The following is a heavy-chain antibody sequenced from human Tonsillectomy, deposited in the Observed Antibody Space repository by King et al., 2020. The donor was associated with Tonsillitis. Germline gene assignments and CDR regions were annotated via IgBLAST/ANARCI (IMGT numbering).Heavy chain of an antibody. CDR2: ISYDGSNT. CDR1: GFTFSSYA. J-gene: IGHJ4*02. V-gene: IGHV3-30*01. Sequence: VQLVESGGGVVQPGRSLRLSCAASGFTFSSYAMHWVRQAPGKGLEGVAVISYDGSNTYYADSVKGRFTISRDNSKNTLYLQMNSLRAEDTAVYYCAREGLGASLHWGQGTLVTVSS. D-gene: IGHD1-26*01. CDR3: AREGLGASLH.